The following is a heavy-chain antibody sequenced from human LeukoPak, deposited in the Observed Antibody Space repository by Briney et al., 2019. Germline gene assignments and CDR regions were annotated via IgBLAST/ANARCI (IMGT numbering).Heavy chain of an antibody. CDR2: IYSGGST. CDR3: ASGLVDTAMDAFDY. D-gene: IGHD5-18*01. V-gene: IGHV3-53*01. J-gene: IGHJ4*02. Sequence: GGSLRLSCAASGFTVSSNYMSRVRQAPGKGLEWVSVIYSGGSTYYADSVKGRFTISRDNSKNTLYLQMNSLRAEDTAVYYCASGLVDTAMDAFDYWGQGTLVTVSS. CDR1: GFTVSSNY.